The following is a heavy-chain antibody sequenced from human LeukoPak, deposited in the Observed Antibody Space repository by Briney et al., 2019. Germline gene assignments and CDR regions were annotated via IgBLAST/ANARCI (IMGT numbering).Heavy chain of an antibody. Sequence: PGGSLRLSCAASGFTFSSYEMSWVRQAPGKGLEWVSYISSSGRTIYYADSVKGRSTISRDNAKNSLYLQMNSLRAEDTAVYYCARYCSGGSCYSDAFDIWGQGTMVTVSS. J-gene: IGHJ3*02. CDR3: ARYCSGGSCYSDAFDI. CDR1: GFTFSSYE. CDR2: ISSSGRTI. D-gene: IGHD2-15*01. V-gene: IGHV3-48*03.